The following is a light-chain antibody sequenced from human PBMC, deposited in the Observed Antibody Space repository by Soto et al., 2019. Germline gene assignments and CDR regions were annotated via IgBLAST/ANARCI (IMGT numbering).Light chain of an antibody. CDR2: GAS. CDR1: QSVSSN. Sequence: DIVMTQSPATLSVSPGERATLSCRASQSVSSNLAWYQQKPGQAPRLLIYGASTRATGIPARFSGSGSGTEFTLTISSLQSEDFAFYYCQQYNNWPPAITFGQGTRLEIK. CDR3: QQYNNWPPAIT. J-gene: IGKJ5*01. V-gene: IGKV3-15*01.